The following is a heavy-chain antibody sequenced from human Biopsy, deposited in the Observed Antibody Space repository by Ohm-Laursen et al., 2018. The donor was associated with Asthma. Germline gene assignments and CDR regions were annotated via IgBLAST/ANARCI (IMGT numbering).Heavy chain of an antibody. V-gene: IGHV3-30*18. CDR1: GFAFDSYA. CDR3: AKRRGYSGHDNDY. Sequence: SLRLSCAATGFAFDSYAMYWVRQSPGKGPEWVALISHDGRESGYVDSVMGRFTISRDNSKNTLYLQMNSLRTEDTAVYYCAKRRGYSGHDNDYWGRGTLVIVSS. D-gene: IGHD5-12*01. CDR2: ISHDGRES. J-gene: IGHJ4*02.